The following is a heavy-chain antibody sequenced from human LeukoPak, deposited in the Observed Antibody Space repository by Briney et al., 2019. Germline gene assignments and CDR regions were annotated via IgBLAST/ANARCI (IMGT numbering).Heavy chain of an antibody. J-gene: IGHJ3*01. CDR1: GFTVSSNY. Sequence: PGGSLRLSCAASGFTVSSNYMSWVRQAPGKGLEWVSAIYADGYTRDAASVKGRFSISRHNSKNTVYLQMDNLRPGDTAVYYCARDRRGEKDFDVWGPGTMVTVSS. CDR3: ARDRRGEKDFDV. V-gene: IGHV3-53*04. CDR2: IYADGYT.